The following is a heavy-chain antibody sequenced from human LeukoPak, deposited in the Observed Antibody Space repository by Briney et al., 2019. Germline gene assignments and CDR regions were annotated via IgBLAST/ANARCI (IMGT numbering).Heavy chain of an antibody. CDR1: GFTFSSYA. CDR2: ISFDGSEK. D-gene: IGHD6-13*01. V-gene: IGHV3-30-3*01. Sequence: GGSLRLSCAASGFTFSSYAMHWVRQAPGKGLEWVTIISFDGSEKYYADSVKGRFTISRDNSKNTLYLQMNSLRPEDTAFYYCARTPRASIAAAGTTPALAYWGQGTLATVSA. J-gene: IGHJ4*02. CDR3: ARTPRASIAAAGTTPALAY.